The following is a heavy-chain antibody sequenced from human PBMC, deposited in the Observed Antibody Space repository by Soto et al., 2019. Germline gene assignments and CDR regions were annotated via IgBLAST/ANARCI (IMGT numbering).Heavy chain of an antibody. V-gene: IGHV1-2*04. J-gene: IGHJ6*02. Sequence: GASVKLSCKASGYTFTGYYMHWVRQAPGQGLEWMGWINPNSGGTNYAQKFQGWVTMTRDTSISTAYMELSRLRSDDTAVYYCARGSWSGYDYYYGMDVWGQGTTVTVS. CDR3: ARGSWSGYDYYYGMDV. CDR1: GYTFTGYY. D-gene: IGHD3-3*01. CDR2: INPNSGGT.